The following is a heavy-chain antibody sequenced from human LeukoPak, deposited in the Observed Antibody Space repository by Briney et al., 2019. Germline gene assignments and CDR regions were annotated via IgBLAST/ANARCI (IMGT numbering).Heavy chain of an antibody. V-gene: IGHV1-58*01. CDR1: GFTFISSA. Sequence: ASVKVSCKASGFTFISSAVQWVRQARGQRPEWIGWIVVGSGDTNYAQKFLERVTITRDMSTSTAYMELSSLRSEDTAVYHCARGRLALGGDGYNFGYYWGQGTLVTVSS. J-gene: IGHJ4*02. CDR2: IVVGSGDT. CDR3: ARGRLALGGDGYNFGYY. D-gene: IGHD5-24*01.